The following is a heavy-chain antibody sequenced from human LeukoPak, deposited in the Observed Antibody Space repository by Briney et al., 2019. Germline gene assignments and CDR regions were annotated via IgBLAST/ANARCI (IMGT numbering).Heavy chain of an antibody. Sequence: GGSLRLSCAASEFSFSAYAMHWVRQAPGKGLEWVAVVSNDGMSTHYADSVKGRLTISRDNSKNTLYLQMNSLRAEDTAVYYCAKEASLWFGAWFDYWGQGTLVTVSS. CDR2: VSNDGMST. CDR3: AKEASLWFGAWFDY. V-gene: IGHV3-30*04. J-gene: IGHJ4*02. CDR1: EFSFSAYA. D-gene: IGHD3-10*01.